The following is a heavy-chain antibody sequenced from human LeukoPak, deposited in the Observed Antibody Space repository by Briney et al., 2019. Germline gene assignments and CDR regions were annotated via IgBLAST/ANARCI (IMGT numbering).Heavy chain of an antibody. CDR3: AKDAAARLDYFDY. Sequence: GRSLRLPCAASRFPFSSYGMHWVRQAPDKGLEWVAFISYDGSDQYYADSVKGRFTISRDNSRNTLYLQMNSLRAEDTALYYCAKDAAARLDYFDYWGQGTLVTVSS. V-gene: IGHV3-30*18. CDR2: ISYDGSDQ. J-gene: IGHJ4*02. CDR1: RFPFSSYG. D-gene: IGHD6-6*01.